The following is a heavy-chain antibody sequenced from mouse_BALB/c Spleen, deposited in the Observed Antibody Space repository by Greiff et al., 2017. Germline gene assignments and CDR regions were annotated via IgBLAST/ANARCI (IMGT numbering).Heavy chain of an antibody. CDR1: GFTFTSYW. V-gene: IGHV1-7*01. CDR2: INPSTGYT. Sequence: VQLQQSGAELVKPGASVKMSCKASGFTFTSYWMHWVKQRPGQGLEWIGYINPSTGYTEYNQKFKDKATLTADKSSSTAYMQLGSLTSEDSAVYYCERGYGYDPDYWGEGTTLTVSS. D-gene: IGHD2-2*01. CDR3: ERGYGYDPDY. J-gene: IGHJ2*01.